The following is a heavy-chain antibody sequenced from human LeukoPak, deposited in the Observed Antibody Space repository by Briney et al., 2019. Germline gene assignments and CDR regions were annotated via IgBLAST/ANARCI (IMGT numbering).Heavy chain of an antibody. J-gene: IGHJ4*02. CDR1: GFTFSGSA. CDR2: IRINTNNYAT. Sequence: GSLRLSCAASGFTFSGSAMHWVRQASGKGLEWVGRIRINTNNYATTYAASVKGRFTISRDDSKNTADLQMNSLKIEDTAVYYCTTGNYDYWGQGTLVTVSS. V-gene: IGHV3-73*01. CDR3: TTGNYDY. D-gene: IGHD5-24*01.